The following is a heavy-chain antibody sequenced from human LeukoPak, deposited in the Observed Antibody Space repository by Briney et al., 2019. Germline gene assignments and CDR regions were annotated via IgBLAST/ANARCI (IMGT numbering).Heavy chain of an antibody. Sequence: SETLSLTCTVSGGSISSYYWSWIRQPPGKGLEWIGHIYYSGSTNYNPSLKSRVTISVDTSKNQFSLKLSSVTAADTAVYYCARRQRGSYGYAGYFDYWGQGTLVTVSS. CDR2: IYYSGST. CDR3: ARRQRGSYGYAGYFDY. CDR1: GGSISSYY. V-gene: IGHV4-59*08. D-gene: IGHD5-18*01. J-gene: IGHJ4*02.